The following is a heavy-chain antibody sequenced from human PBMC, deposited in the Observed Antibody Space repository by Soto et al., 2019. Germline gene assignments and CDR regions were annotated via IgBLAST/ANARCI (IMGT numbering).Heavy chain of an antibody. V-gene: IGHV3-33*01. CDR1: GVIFSNFG. Sequence: PGGSLRLSCAASGVIFSNFGMHWVRQAPGKGLEWVGIIWHDGSNKYYADSVEGRFTISRDNSKNTVYLQMNSLRGEDTGIYYCAGFYVAAGAAPLEYSGQATLVTVSS. CDR2: IWHDGSNK. D-gene: IGHD1-26*01. J-gene: IGHJ4*02. CDR3: AGFYVAAGAAPLEY.